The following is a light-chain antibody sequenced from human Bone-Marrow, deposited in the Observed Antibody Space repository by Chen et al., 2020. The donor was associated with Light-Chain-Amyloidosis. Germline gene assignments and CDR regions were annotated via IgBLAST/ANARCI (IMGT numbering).Light chain of an antibody. J-gene: IGKJ1*01. CDR1: QSVSRN. CDR2: GAS. V-gene: IGKV3-15*01. CDR3: QQSNNWPPWT. Sequence: EIVMTQSPATLSVSPGERATLSCRASQSVSRNLAWYQHKPGQAPRLLIYGASTRATGIPARFSGSGSGTEFALTISSLQSEDFAVYYCQQSNNWPPWTFGQGTKVEIK.